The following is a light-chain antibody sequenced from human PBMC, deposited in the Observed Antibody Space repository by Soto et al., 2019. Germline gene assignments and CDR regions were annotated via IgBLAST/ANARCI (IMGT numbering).Light chain of an antibody. CDR2: GAS. Sequence: EIVLTQSPGTLSLSPGERATLSCRASQSVSSSYLAWYQQKPGQAPRLLIYGASSRATGIPDRFSGSGSGTDFTLTISRLEPEDFAVYYCQQYGSSTWTCGXGT. J-gene: IGKJ1*01. CDR3: QQYGSSTWT. CDR1: QSVSSSY. V-gene: IGKV3-20*01.